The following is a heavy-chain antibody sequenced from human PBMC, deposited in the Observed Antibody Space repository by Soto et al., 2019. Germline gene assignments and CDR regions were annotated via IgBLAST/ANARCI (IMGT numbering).Heavy chain of an antibody. J-gene: IGHJ4*02. D-gene: IGHD3-22*01. CDR1: GFSFGDYA. CDR3: TRGSEDITMILVERVRLFDY. V-gene: IGHV3-49*03. Sequence: SLRLSCTASGFSFGDYAMSWFRQAPGKGLEWVGFIRSKAYGGTTEYAASVKGRFTISRDDSKSIAYLQMNSLKTEDTAVYYCTRGSEDITMILVERVRLFDYWGQGTLVTAPQ. CDR2: IRSKAYGGTT.